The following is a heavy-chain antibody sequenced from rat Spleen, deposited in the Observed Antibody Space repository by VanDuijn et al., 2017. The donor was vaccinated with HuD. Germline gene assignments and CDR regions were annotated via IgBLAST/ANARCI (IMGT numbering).Heavy chain of an antibody. Sequence: EVQLVESGGGSVQPGGSMKLSCAASGFTFSNYGMAWVRQAPKKGLEWVATISYDGSTPYYRDSVKGRFTISRDNAKITLYLQMDSLRSEDTATYYCVRGYYFDCWGQGVMVTVSS. CDR2: ISYDGSTP. V-gene: IGHV5-29*01. CDR3: VRGYYFDC. CDR1: GFTFSNYG. J-gene: IGHJ2*01.